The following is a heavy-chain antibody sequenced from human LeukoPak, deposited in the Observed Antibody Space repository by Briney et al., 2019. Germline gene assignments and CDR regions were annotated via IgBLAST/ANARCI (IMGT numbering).Heavy chain of an antibody. D-gene: IGHD6-19*01. CDR3: ASPLFTSSGWYEESLRIDY. CDR1: GVTFSSYA. Sequence: GGSLRLSCAAPGVTFSSYAMSWVREAPGKGLEWLSGISGSGGSTYYAVCVKGRFTTSRDNSKNTLYLQMNSLRGEGTAVYYCASPLFTSSGWYEESLRIDYWGQGTLVTVSS. CDR2: ISGSGGST. V-gene: IGHV3-23*01. J-gene: IGHJ4*02.